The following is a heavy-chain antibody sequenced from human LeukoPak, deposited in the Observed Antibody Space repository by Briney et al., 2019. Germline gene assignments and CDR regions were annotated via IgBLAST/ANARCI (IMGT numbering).Heavy chain of an antibody. J-gene: IGHJ4*02. CDR3: ARLYSSSWYFDY. CDR1: GGSISSGGYY. D-gene: IGHD6-13*01. V-gene: IGHV4-31*03. CDR2: IYYSGST. Sequence: SQTLSLTCTVSGGSISSGGYYWSWIRQHPGKGLEWIGYIYYSGSTYYNPSLKSRVTIPVDTSKNQFSLKLSSVTAADTAVYYCARLYSSSWYFDYWGQGTLVTVSS.